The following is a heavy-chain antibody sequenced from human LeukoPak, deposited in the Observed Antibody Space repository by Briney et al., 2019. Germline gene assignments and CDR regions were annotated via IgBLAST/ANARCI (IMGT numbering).Heavy chain of an antibody. Sequence: GGSLRLSCAASGFTFSSYAMHWVRQAPGKGLEYVSAISSNGGSTYYANSVKGRFTISRDNSKNTLYLQMGSLRAEDMAVYYCARSWAFDAFDIWGQGTMVIVSS. CDR1: GFTFSSYA. CDR3: ARSWAFDAFDI. CDR2: ISSNGGST. V-gene: IGHV3-64*01. J-gene: IGHJ3*02.